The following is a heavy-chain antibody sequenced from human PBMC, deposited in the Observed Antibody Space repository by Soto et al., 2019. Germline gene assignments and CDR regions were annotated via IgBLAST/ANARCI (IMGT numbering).Heavy chain of an antibody. D-gene: IGHD5-12*01. CDR1: GFTFSSYA. CDR2: ISGSGGST. CDR3: AKVSGGYDFSFDY. Sequence: EVQLLESGGGLVQPGGSLRLSCAASGFTFSSYAMSWVRQAPGKGLEWVSAISGSGGSTYYADSVKGRFSISRDNSKNTLYLQMNSLRAEDTAVYYCAKVSGGYDFSFDYWGQGTLVTVSS. J-gene: IGHJ4*02. V-gene: IGHV3-23*01.